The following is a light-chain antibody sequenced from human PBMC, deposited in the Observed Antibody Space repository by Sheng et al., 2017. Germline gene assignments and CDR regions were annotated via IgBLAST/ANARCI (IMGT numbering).Light chain of an antibody. J-gene: IGKJ4*01. Sequence: EIVLTQSPATLSLSPGERATLSCRASQSVRSYLASYQQKSGQAPRLLIYDASNRATGIPARFSGSGSGTDFTLTISSLEPEDFAVYYCQHRSNWPLTFGGGTKVEIK. CDR1: QSVRSY. CDR3: QHRSNWPLT. CDR2: DAS. V-gene: IGKV3-11*01.